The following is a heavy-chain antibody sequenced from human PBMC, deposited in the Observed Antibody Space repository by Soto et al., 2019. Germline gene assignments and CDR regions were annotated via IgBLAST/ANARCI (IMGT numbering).Heavy chain of an antibody. V-gene: IGHV1-69*13. CDR3: ARDPIDSSSSEVGYYYYGMDV. D-gene: IGHD6-6*01. J-gene: IGHJ6*02. CDR1: GGTFSSYA. Sequence: EASVKVSCKASGGTFSSYAISWVRQAPGQGLEWMGGIIPIFGTANYAQKFQGRVTITADESTSTAYMELSSLRSEDTAVYYCARDPIDSSSSEVGYYYYGMDVWGQGTRVTVSS. CDR2: IIPIFGTA.